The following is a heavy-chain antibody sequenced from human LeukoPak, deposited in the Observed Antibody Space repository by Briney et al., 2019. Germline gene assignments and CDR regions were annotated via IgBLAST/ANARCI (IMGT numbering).Heavy chain of an antibody. CDR3: ARDSLVWLGIEAGTPRDDAFDI. D-gene: IGHD6-19*01. Sequence: SETLSLTCTVSGYSISSGYYWGWIRQPPGKGLEWIGSIYHSGSTYYNPSLKSRVTISVDTSKNQFSLKLSSVTAADTAVYYCARDSLVWLGIEAGTPRDDAFDIWGQGTMVTVSS. CDR2: IYHSGST. CDR1: GYSISSGYY. J-gene: IGHJ3*02. V-gene: IGHV4-38-2*02.